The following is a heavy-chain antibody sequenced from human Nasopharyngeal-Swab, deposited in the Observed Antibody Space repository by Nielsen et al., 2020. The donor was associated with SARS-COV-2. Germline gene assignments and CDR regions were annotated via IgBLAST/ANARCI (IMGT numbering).Heavy chain of an antibody. Sequence: ASVKVSCKASGYTFTSYAMNWVRQAPGQGLEWMGWINTNTGNPTYAQGFTGLFVFSLDTSVSTAYLQVSSLKAEDTAVYYCARDGLSLQYSSGWYGWFDPWGQGTLVTVSS. CDR1: GYTFTSYA. V-gene: IGHV7-4-1*02. CDR3: ARDGLSLQYSSGWYGWFDP. CDR2: INTNTGNP. D-gene: IGHD6-19*01. J-gene: IGHJ5*02.